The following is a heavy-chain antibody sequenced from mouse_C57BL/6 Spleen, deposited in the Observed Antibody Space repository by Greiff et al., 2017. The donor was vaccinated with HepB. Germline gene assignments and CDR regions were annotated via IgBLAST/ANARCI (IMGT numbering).Heavy chain of an antibody. V-gene: IGHV1S81*02. Sequence: VQLQQSGAELVKAGASVKMSCKASGYTFTSYWMHWVKQRLGQGLEWFAETNPTNGRTYYHEKFKSKATLTVDKSSSTAYMLLSGPTFEDSAVYYCARIKKIVATYFAYWGQGTTLTVSS. CDR2: TNPTNGRT. CDR1: GYTFTSYW. J-gene: IGHJ2*01. CDR3: ARIKKIVATYFAY. D-gene: IGHD1-1*01.